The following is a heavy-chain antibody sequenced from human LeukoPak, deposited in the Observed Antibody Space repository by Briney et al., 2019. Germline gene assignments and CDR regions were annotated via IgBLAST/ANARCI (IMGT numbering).Heavy chain of an antibody. D-gene: IGHD3-10*01. CDR3: ARVMVRGVPALGY. J-gene: IGHJ4*02. CDR2: INSDGSST. V-gene: IGHV3-74*01. Sequence: GGSLRLSCAASGFTFSSCWMHWVRQAPGKGLVWVSRINSDGSSTTYADSVKGRFTISRDNAKNTLYLQMNSLRAEVTAVYYCARVMVRGVPALGYWGQGTLVTVSS. CDR1: GFTFSSCW.